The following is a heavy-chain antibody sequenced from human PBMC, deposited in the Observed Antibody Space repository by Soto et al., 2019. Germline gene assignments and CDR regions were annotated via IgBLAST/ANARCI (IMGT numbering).Heavy chain of an antibody. Sequence: SVKVSCKASGDTFNSYAVNWVRQAPGQGLEWMGGIIPIFGAANYAEKFQGRVTMTTDTSTSTTYTELKSLTSDDTGVYYCARDAQPKGVAADGASDYWGQGTLVTVSS. V-gene: IGHV1-69*05. CDR3: ARDAQPKGVAADGASDY. CDR2: IIPIFGAA. CDR1: GDTFNSYA. D-gene: IGHD6-19*01. J-gene: IGHJ4*02.